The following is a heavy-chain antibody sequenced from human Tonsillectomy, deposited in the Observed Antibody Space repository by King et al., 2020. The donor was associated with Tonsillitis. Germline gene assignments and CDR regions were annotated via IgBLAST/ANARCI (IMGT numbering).Heavy chain of an antibody. CDR3: AREGSYGSGTYD. V-gene: IGHV3-21*01. Sequence: VQLVESGGGLVKPGGSLRLSCAASGFTFTNNNMNWVRQAPGKGLEWVSSISDGSSYKYYADSVKGRFTISRDNAKNSLYLQINSLRAEDTAVYYCAREGSYGSGTYDWGQGTLVTVSS. D-gene: IGHD3-10*01. J-gene: IGHJ4*02. CDR1: GFTFTNNN. CDR2: ISDGSSYK.